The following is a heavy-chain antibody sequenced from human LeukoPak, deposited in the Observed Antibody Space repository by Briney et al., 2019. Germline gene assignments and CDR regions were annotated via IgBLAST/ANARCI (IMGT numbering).Heavy chain of an antibody. Sequence: ASVKVSCKASGYSFTSYGVSWVRQAPGQGLEWMAWINAYNGNTNYAQNLQGRVTLTTDTSTSTAYMELRSLRSDDTAVYYCARDGNDVMDYWGQGPLVTVSS. V-gene: IGHV1-18*01. CDR2: INAYNGNT. D-gene: IGHD1-1*01. J-gene: IGHJ4*02. CDR3: ARDGNDVMDY. CDR1: GYSFTSYG.